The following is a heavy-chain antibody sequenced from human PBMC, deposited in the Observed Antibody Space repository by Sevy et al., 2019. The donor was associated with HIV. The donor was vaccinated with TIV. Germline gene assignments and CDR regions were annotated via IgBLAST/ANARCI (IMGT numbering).Heavy chain of an antibody. CDR1: GFSVSSNY. J-gene: IGHJ4*02. D-gene: IGHD3-22*01. V-gene: IGHV3-53*01. CDR3: ARKYDSSGYFDY. Sequence: GGSLRLSCVVSGFSVSSNYMSWVRQAPGKGLEWVSGISGSGGSGDKTNYADSVKGRFTISRDDSKNSLYLQLNSLRAEDTAIYYCARKYDSSGYFDYWGQGTLVTVSS. CDR2: ISGSGGSGDKT.